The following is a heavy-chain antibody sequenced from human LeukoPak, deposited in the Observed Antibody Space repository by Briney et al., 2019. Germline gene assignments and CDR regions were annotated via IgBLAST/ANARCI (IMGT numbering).Heavy chain of an antibody. Sequence: GASVKVSCKASGYTFTSYDINWVRQATGQGLEWMGWMNPNSGNTGYAQKFQGRVTMTRNTSISTAYMELSSLRSEDTAVYYCARRYSGSYLSTSLHYYYYYYMDVWGKGTTVTVSS. CDR1: GYTFTSYD. CDR3: ARRYSGSYLSTSLHYYYYYYMDV. CDR2: MNPNSGNT. J-gene: IGHJ6*03. D-gene: IGHD1-26*01. V-gene: IGHV1-8*01.